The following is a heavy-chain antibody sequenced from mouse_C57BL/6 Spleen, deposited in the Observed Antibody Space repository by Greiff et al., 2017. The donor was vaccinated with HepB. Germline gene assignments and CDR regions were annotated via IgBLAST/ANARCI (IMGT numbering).Heavy chain of an antibody. V-gene: IGHV5-15*01. CDR3: ARHATVVAGDAMDY. CDR2: ISNLADSI. Sequence: EVKLMESGGGLVQPGGSLKLSCAASGFTFSDYGMAWVRQAPRKGPEWVAFISNLADSIYYADTVTGRFTISREKAKNTLYLEMSSLSSEDAAMYYCARHATVVAGDAMDYWGQGTSVTVSS. J-gene: IGHJ4*01. D-gene: IGHD1-1*01. CDR1: GFTFSDYG.